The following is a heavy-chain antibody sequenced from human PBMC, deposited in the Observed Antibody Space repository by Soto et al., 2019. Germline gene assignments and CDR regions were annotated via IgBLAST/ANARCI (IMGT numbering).Heavy chain of an antibody. CDR3: ARVGGLAARTFDY. CDR1: GCSLSEFS. J-gene: IGHJ4*02. CDR2: IYYSGST. Sequence: SETLSLTCTVAGCSLSEFSWNWIRQPPGKGLEWIGYIYYSGSTNYNPSLKSRVTISVDTSKNQFSLNLRSMSPADTAVYYCARVGGLAARTFDYWGPGTLVTVSS. V-gene: IGHV4-59*01. D-gene: IGHD6-6*01.